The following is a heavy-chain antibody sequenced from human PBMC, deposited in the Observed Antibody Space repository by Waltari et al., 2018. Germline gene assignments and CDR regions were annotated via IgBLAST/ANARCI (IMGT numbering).Heavy chain of an antibody. J-gene: IGHJ4*02. CDR2: IYYSGST. V-gene: IGHV4-39*07. CDR1: GGSIRSSSYS. CDR3: LLRLSRYYFDY. Sequence: QLQLQESGPGLVKPSETLSLTCTVSGGSIRSSSYSWGWIRPAPGKGLEWIGSIYYSGSTYYNPSLKSRVTISVDTSKNQFSLKLSSVTAADTAVYYCLLRLSRYYFDYWGQGTLVTVSS. D-gene: IGHD3-22*01.